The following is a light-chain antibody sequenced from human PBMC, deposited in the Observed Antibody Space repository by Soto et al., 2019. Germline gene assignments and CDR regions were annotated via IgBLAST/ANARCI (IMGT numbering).Light chain of an antibody. J-gene: IGKJ2*01. CDR2: GGS. CDR1: QSVSSNH. Sequence: DIVLTQSPGTLSLSPGERATLSCRASQSVSSNHLAWYQQKPGQAPRLLIYGGSSRATGIPVRFSGSGSETEFTLTISSLQSEDFAVYFCQQYYSWPWVFGQGTKLEIK. CDR3: QQYYSWPWV. V-gene: IGKV3-20*01.